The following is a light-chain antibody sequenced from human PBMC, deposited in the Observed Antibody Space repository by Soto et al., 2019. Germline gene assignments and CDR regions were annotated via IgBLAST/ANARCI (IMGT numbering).Light chain of an antibody. J-gene: IGKJ1*01. CDR1: QNIRNW. CDR3: QQLNSYPWT. V-gene: IGKV1-5*01. CDR2: AAS. Sequence: DIQMTQSPSTLSASVGDSVTITCRASQNIRNWLAWYQQKPGKAPKLLIYAASTLQSGVPSRFSGSGSGTDFTLTISSLQPEDFATYYCQQLNSYPWTFGQGTKVDI.